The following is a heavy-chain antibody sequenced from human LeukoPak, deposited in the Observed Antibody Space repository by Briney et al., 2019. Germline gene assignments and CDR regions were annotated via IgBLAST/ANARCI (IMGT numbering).Heavy chain of an antibody. CDR2: ISSSSSYI. Sequence: GGSLRLSCAASGFTFSSYSMNWVRQAPGKGLEWVSSISSSSSYIYYADSVKGRFTISRDNFKNTLYLQMNSLRAEDTAVYFCAVVAATPGVTDCWGQGTLVTVSS. J-gene: IGHJ4*02. D-gene: IGHD2-15*01. CDR3: AVVAATPGVTDC. V-gene: IGHV3-21*01. CDR1: GFTFSSYS.